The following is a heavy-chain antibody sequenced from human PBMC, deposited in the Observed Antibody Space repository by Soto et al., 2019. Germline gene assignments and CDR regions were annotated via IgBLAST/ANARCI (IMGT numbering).Heavy chain of an antibody. CDR2: INPSGGST. CDR1: GYTFSNYY. Sequence: ASVKVSCKACGYTFSNYYMHWVRQAPGQGLEWMGIINPSGGSTSFAQKFQGRVTMTRDTSTSTVYMELSGLRSEDTAVYYCARTITMVRGVISFDYWGQGTQVTVSS. D-gene: IGHD3-10*01. J-gene: IGHJ4*02. V-gene: IGHV1-46*03. CDR3: ARTITMVRGVISFDY.